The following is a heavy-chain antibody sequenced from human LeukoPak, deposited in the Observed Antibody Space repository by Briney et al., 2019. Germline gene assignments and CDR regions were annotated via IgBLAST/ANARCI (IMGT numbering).Heavy chain of an antibody. Sequence: GGSLTLSCAASGFIFSRDSMNWVRQAPGKGLEGISYISRDSGIRYYADSVRGRFTISRDNAKDSLYLQINSLTAEDSAVYYCVRDNPRCCGVVPANIDDYWGQGTLVTVSS. J-gene: IGHJ4*02. CDR3: VRDNPRCCGVVPANIDDY. CDR2: ISRDSGIR. V-gene: IGHV3-48*01. CDR1: GFIFSRDS. D-gene: IGHD2-15*01.